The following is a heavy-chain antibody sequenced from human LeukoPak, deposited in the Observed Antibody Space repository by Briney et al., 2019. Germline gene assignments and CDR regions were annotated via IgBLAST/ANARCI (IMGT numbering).Heavy chain of an antibody. Sequence: GGSLRLSCAASGFTFSTYGMHWVRQAPGKGLEWEAFIRYDGSNKYYADSVKGRFTISRDNSKNTLYLQMSSLRAEDTAVYYCARDNRVGTVVVTDYFDYWGQGTLVIVSS. CDR3: ARDNRVGTVVVTDYFDY. D-gene: IGHD4-23*01. CDR1: GFTFSTYG. CDR2: IRYDGSNK. V-gene: IGHV3-30*02. J-gene: IGHJ4*02.